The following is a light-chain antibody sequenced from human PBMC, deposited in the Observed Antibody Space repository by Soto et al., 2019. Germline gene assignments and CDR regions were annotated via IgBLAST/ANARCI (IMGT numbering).Light chain of an antibody. CDR3: QKYDSVPFT. Sequence: IQLTQSPSSLSASVGDRVTITCRASQGISSFLAWYQQKPGKAPNLLIYAASTLQTGVPSRFSGGGSGTDFTLTIDNLQPEDVATYYCQKYDSVPFTFGPGTKVDIK. CDR2: AAS. V-gene: IGKV1-9*01. CDR1: QGISSF. J-gene: IGKJ3*01.